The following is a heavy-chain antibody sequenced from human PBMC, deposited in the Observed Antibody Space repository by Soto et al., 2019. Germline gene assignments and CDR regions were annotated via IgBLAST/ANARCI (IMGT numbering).Heavy chain of an antibody. V-gene: IGHV3-21*01. CDR3: ARDDGLSSTNVKAFDI. Sequence: PWGSLRLSCAASGFTFIRYYMNFFRHSAFKGLEWVSSISTTSTYTHYADSLKGRFTISRDNAKKLLYLQMDSLRAEDTAVYYCARDDGLSSTNVKAFDIWGQGTKVTVSS. D-gene: IGHD2-2*01. J-gene: IGHJ3*02. CDR1: GFTFIRYY. CDR2: ISTTSTYT.